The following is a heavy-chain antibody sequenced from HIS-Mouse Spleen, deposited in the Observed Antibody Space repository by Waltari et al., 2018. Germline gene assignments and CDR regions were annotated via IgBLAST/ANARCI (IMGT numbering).Heavy chain of an antibody. J-gene: IGHJ2*01. CDR1: GGSISSSSYY. CDR3: AREIPYSSSWYDWYFDL. D-gene: IGHD6-13*01. Sequence: QLQLQESGPGLVKPSETLSLTCTVSGGSISSSSYYWGWIRQPPGKGLEWIGRVYYSGSSYYSPSLKSRVTISVDTSKTQFSLQLSSVTAADTAVYYCAREIPYSSSWYDWYFDLWGRGTLVTVSS. CDR2: VYYSGSS. V-gene: IGHV4-39*07.